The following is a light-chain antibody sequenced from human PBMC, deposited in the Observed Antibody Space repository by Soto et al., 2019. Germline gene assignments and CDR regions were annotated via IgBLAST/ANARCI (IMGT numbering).Light chain of an antibody. Sequence: DIQITQSPSSLPASVGDRVTITCRASQDIGKYLVWYQQKPGQVPSLLIYGASTLHSGVPSRFSGSGSGTYFTPPISSLQPEDFATYYCQKYDTVPWTFGQGTKV. CDR1: QDIGKY. J-gene: IGKJ1*01. CDR2: GAS. V-gene: IGKV1-27*01. CDR3: QKYDTVPWT.